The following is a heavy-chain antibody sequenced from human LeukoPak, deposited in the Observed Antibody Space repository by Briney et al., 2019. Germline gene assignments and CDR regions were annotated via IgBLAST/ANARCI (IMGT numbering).Heavy chain of an antibody. D-gene: IGHD7-27*01. J-gene: IGHJ4*02. V-gene: IGHV4-31*03. Sequence: PSQTLSLTCTVSGGSISSGGYYWSWIRQHPGKGLEWIGYIYYSGSTYYNPSLKSRVTISVDTSKNQFSLKLSSVTAADTAVYYCARDAPGDHSPGFDYWGQGTLVTVSS. CDR3: ARDAPGDHSPGFDY. CDR1: GGSISSGGYY. CDR2: IYYSGST.